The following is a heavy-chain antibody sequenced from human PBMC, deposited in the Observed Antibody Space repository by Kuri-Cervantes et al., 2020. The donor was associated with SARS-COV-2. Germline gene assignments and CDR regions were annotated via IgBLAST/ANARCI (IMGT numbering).Heavy chain of an antibody. CDR1: GGSISSYY. Sequence: SETLSLTCTVSGGSISSYYWSWVRQPAGKGLEWIGRIYTIGSTNYNTTLKSRVTMSVDTSKNQFSLKPSSVTAADTAVYYCASIDSSGYYADYWGQGTLVTVSS. D-gene: IGHD3-22*01. CDR3: ASIDSSGYYADY. J-gene: IGHJ4*02. CDR2: IYTIGST. V-gene: IGHV4-4*07.